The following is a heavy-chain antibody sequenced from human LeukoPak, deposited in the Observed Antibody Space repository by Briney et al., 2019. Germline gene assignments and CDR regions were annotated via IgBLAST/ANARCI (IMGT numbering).Heavy chain of an antibody. CDR3: ARVHPSQQLAKPDYYYYGMDV. Sequence: SETLSLTCTVSGGSISSYYWSWIRQPPGKGLECIGYIYYSGSTNHNPSLKSRVTISVDKSKNQFSLKLSSVTAADTAVYYCARVHPSQQLAKPDYYYYGMDVWGQGTTVTVSS. CDR1: GGSISSYY. D-gene: IGHD6-13*01. J-gene: IGHJ6*02. V-gene: IGHV4-59*12. CDR2: IYYSGST.